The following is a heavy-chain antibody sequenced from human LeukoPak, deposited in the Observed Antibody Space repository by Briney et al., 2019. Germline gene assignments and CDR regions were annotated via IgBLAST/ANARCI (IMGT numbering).Heavy chain of an antibody. CDR1: GGTFSSYA. CDR2: IIPILGTA. CDR3: ASSYSSSWTDY. V-gene: IGHV1-69*05. J-gene: IGHJ4*02. D-gene: IGHD6-13*01. Sequence: ASVKVPCKASGGTFSSYAISWVRQAPGQGLEWMGGIIPILGTANYAQKFQGRVTITTDESTSTAYMELSSLRSEDTAVYYCASSYSSSWTDYWGQGTLVTVSS.